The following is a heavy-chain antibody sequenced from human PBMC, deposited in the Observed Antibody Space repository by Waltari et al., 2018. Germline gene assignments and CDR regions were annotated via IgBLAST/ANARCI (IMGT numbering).Heavy chain of an antibody. Sequence: QVQLVQSGSEVKKPGSSVKVPCKASGGPFSSYAIRWVRQAPGQGLEWMGGIIPIFGTANYAQKFQGRVTITADESTSTAYMELSSLRSEDTAVYYCAWTGESWFDPWGQGTLVTVSS. D-gene: IGHD7-27*01. J-gene: IGHJ5*02. V-gene: IGHV1-69*01. CDR3: AWTGESWFDP. CDR2: IIPIFGTA. CDR1: GGPFSSYA.